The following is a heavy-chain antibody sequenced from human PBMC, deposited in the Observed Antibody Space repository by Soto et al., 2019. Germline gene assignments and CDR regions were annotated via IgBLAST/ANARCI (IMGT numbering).Heavy chain of an antibody. Sequence: SETLSLTCTVSDGSISCYYWSSIRQPPGKGLEWIGYIYYSGSTYYNPSLKSRVTISVDTSKNQFSLKLSSVTAADTAVYYCAVGYTSYYYYGMDVWGQGTTVTVSS. CDR2: IYYSGST. CDR1: DGSISCYY. D-gene: IGHD6-13*01. V-gene: IGHV4-59*04. J-gene: IGHJ6*02. CDR3: AVGYTSYYYYGMDV.